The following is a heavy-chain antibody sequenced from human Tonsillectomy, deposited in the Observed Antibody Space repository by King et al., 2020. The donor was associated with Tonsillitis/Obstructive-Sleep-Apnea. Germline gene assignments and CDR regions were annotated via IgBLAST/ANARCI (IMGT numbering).Heavy chain of an antibody. V-gene: IGHV3-15*01. J-gene: IGHJ4*02. CDR1: GFTFSKAW. D-gene: IGHD4-23*01. CDR3: TTGPVVTPEDY. CDR2: FKSKTDGGTT. Sequence: VQLVESGGGLIKPGGSLRLSCAASGFTFSKAWMSWVRQAPGKGLEGVGRFKSKTDGGTTDYAAPVKGRFTISRDDSKNTRYLQMNSLKTEDTAVYYCTTGPVVTPEDYWGQGTMVTVSS.